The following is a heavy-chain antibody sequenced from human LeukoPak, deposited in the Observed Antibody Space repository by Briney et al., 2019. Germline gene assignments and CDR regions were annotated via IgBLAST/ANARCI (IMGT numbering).Heavy chain of an antibody. CDR1: GFSLSTSGVG. D-gene: IGHD6-13*01. Sequence: SGPTLVKPTQTLTLTCTFSGFSLSTSGVGVGWIRQPPGKALEWLALIYWDDDKRYSPSLKSGLTITKDTSKNQVVLTMTNMDPVDTATYYCAHSVAGYSSSWYGTTGYYFDYWGQGTLVTVSS. V-gene: IGHV2-5*02. CDR3: AHSVAGYSSSWYGTTGYYFDY. CDR2: IYWDDDK. J-gene: IGHJ4*02.